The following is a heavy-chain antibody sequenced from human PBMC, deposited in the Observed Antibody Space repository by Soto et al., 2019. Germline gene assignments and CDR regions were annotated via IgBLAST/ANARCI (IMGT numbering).Heavy chain of an antibody. CDR1: GFTFGDYA. Sequence: GGSLRLSCTASGFTFGDYAISWVRQAPGKGLEWVGFIRSKAYGGTTEYAASVKGRFTISRDDSKSIAYLQMNSLKTEDTAVYYCTVDYYDSSGYEGPLDAFDIWGQGTMVTVSS. J-gene: IGHJ3*02. CDR3: TVDYYDSSGYEGPLDAFDI. CDR2: IRSKAYGGTT. D-gene: IGHD3-22*01. V-gene: IGHV3-49*04.